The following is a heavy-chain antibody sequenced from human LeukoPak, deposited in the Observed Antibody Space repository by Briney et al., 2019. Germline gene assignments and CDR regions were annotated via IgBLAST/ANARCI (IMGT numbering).Heavy chain of an antibody. CDR2: IYYSGST. V-gene: IGHV4-30-4*08. J-gene: IGHJ4*02. D-gene: IGHD2-15*01. Sequence: SETLSLTCPVSGGSISSGDYYWSWIRQPPGKGLEWIGYIYYSGSTYYNPSLKSRVTISVDTSKNQFSLKLSSVTAADTAVYYCARDLRSGRAFDYWGQGTLVTVSS. CDR3: ARDLRSGRAFDY. CDR1: GGSISSGDYY.